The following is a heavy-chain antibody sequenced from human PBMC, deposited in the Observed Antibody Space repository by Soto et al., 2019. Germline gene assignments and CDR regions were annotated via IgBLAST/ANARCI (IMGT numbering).Heavy chain of an antibody. Sequence: QVQLVESGGGVVQPGTSLRLSCAASGFKFSFFAMHWVRQAPGKGLEWVAVIPYDGSEKYYADSVKGRFSISRDNSKNTLTLQMNSLRPDDTAVYFCAKALGELSPESYDYWGQGTLITVSS. J-gene: IGHJ4*02. CDR1: GFKFSFFA. CDR3: AKALGELSPESYDY. CDR2: IPYDGSEK. D-gene: IGHD3-16*02. V-gene: IGHV3-30*18.